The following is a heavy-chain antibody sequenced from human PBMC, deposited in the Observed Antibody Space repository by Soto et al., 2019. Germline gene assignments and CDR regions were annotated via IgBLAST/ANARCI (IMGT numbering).Heavy chain of an antibody. V-gene: IGHV4-61*08. D-gene: IGHD5-12*01. CDR2: IYYSGST. CDR1: GGSISSGDYY. Sequence: SETLSLTCSVSGGSISSGDYYWNWIRQPPGKGLEWIGHIYYSGSTNYNPSLKSRVTISVDTSKNQFSLKLSSVTAADTAVYYCARGSYDDYYGMDVWGQGTTVTVSS. J-gene: IGHJ6*02. CDR3: ARGSYDDYYGMDV.